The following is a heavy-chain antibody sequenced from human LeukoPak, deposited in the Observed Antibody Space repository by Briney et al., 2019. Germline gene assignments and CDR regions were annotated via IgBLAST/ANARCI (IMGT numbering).Heavy chain of an antibody. V-gene: IGHV3-64*01. Sequence: GGSLRLSCAASGFTSSSYAMHWVRQAPGKGLEYVSAISSNGGSTYYANSVKGRFTISRDNSKNTLYLQMGSLRAEDMAVYYCARGGEEWELPGRYYYYYGMDVWGQGTTVAVSS. CDR2: ISSNGGST. D-gene: IGHD1-26*01. J-gene: IGHJ6*02. CDR3: ARGGEEWELPGRYYYYYGMDV. CDR1: GFTSSSYA.